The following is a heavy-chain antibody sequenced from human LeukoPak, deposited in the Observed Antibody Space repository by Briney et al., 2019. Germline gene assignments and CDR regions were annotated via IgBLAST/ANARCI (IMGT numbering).Heavy chain of an antibody. CDR2: ISSSSSYI. J-gene: IGHJ4*02. D-gene: IGHD2-21*02. Sequence: SGGSLRLSCAASGFTFSSYSMNWVRQAPEKGLEWVSSISSSSSYIYYADSVKGRFTISRDNAKNSLYLQMNRLRAEDTAVYYCAGQYGGDDDYWGQGTLVTVSS. V-gene: IGHV3-21*01. CDR3: AGQYGGDDDY. CDR1: GFTFSSYS.